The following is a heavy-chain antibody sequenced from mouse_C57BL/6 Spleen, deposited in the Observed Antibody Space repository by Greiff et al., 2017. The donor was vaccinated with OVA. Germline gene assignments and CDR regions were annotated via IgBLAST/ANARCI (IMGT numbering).Heavy chain of an antibody. CDR1: GFNINDYY. CDR3: TTSYYGSWFAY. D-gene: IGHD1-1*01. Sequence: EVKLQEPGAELVRPGASVKLSCTASGFNINDYYMHWVKQRPEQGLEWIGRIDPEDGDTEYDAKFQGKATMTADTSSNTAYLQLSSLTSEDTAVYYCTTSYYGSWFAYWGQGTLVTVSA. J-gene: IGHJ3*01. V-gene: IGHV14-1*01. CDR2: IDPEDGDT.